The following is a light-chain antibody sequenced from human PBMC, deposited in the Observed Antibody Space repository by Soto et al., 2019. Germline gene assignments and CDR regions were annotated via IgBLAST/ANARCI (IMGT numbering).Light chain of an antibody. CDR1: QSVSSY. Sequence: EIVLTQSPATLSLSPGERAPLSCRASQSVSSYLAWYQQKPGQAPRLLIYGISNRATGISDRFSGSGSGTEFTLTISSLQPEDFAIYYCQQYSKWPITFGQGTRLEIK. CDR3: QQYSKWPIT. J-gene: IGKJ5*01. V-gene: IGKV3-11*01. CDR2: GIS.